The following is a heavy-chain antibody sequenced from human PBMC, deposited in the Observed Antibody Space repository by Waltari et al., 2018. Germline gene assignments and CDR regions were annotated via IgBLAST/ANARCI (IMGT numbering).Heavy chain of an antibody. CDR2: INHSGST. CDR1: GGSFSGYY. Sequence: QVQLQQWGAGLLKPSETLSLTCAVYGGSFSGYYWSWIRQPPGKGLEWIGEINHSGSTNYNPSLKRRVTISVDTSKNQFALKLSSVTAADTAVYYWARGHGSGYNFDYWGQGTLVTVSS. V-gene: IGHV4-34*01. CDR3: ARGHGSGYNFDY. J-gene: IGHJ4*02. D-gene: IGHD3-22*01.